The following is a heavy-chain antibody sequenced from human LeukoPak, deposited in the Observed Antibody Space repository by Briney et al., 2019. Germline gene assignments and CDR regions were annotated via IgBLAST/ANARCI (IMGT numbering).Heavy chain of an antibody. J-gene: IGHJ4*02. CDR1: GFTFGDYA. Sequence: GGSLRLSCTASGFTFGDYAMSWVRQAPGKGLEWVGFIRSKAYGGTTEYAAPVKGRFTISRDDSKSIAYLQMNSLKTEDTAVYYCTGGSGSYSAMNFDYWGQGTLVTVSS. CDR3: TGGSGSYSAMNFDY. D-gene: IGHD3-10*01. V-gene: IGHV3-49*04. CDR2: IRSKAYGGTT.